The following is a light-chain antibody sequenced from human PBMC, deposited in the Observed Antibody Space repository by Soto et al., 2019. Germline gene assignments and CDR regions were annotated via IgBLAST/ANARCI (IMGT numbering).Light chain of an antibody. Sequence: QAVVTQPPSASGTPGQRVTISCSGGSSNMGSNIVNWYQQLPGAAPKLLIYSKDQRPSGVPDRFSGSKSGTSASLAISGLQSEDEADYYCAAWDDSLNGVVFGGGTKLTVL. CDR3: AAWDDSLNGVV. J-gene: IGLJ2*01. CDR1: SSNMGSNI. V-gene: IGLV1-44*01. CDR2: SKD.